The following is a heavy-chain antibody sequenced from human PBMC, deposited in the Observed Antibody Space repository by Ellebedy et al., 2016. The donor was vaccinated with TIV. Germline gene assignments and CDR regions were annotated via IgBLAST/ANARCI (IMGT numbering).Heavy chain of an antibody. J-gene: IGHJ4*02. V-gene: IGHV3-23*01. D-gene: IGHD4-17*01. Sequence: PGGSLRLSCAASGFTFSSYAMSWVRQAPGKGLEWVSAISGSGGYTYYADSVKGRFTISRDNSKNTLDLQMNSLRADDTAVYYCAKDRYGDYVVYFDYWGQGTLVTVSS. CDR2: ISGSGGYT. CDR3: AKDRYGDYVVYFDY. CDR1: GFTFSSYA.